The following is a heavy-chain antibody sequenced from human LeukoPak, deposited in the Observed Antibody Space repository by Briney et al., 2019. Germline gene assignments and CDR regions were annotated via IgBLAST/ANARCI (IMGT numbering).Heavy chain of an antibody. D-gene: IGHD3-3*01. J-gene: IGHJ5*02. Sequence: SETLSLTCAVYGGSFSGYYWSWIRRPPGKGLEWIGEINHSGSTNYNPSLKSRVTISVDTSKNQFSLKLSSVTAADTAVYYCARDQLAIFGGSRFDPWGQGTLVTVSS. CDR1: GGSFSGYY. CDR3: ARDQLAIFGGSRFDP. CDR2: INHSGST. V-gene: IGHV4-34*01.